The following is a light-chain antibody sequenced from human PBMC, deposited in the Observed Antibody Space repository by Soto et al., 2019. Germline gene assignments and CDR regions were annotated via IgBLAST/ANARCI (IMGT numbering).Light chain of an antibody. CDR3: CSYAVSYIFWV. CDR1: SSDVGGYNY. J-gene: IGLJ3*02. CDR2: DVS. V-gene: IGLV2-11*01. Sequence: QSVLTQPRSVSGSPGQSVTISCTGTSSDVGGYNYVSWYQQHPGKAPKLMIYDVSKRPSGVPDRFSGATSGNTASLTISGLQAEDEADYYCCSYAVSYIFWVFGGGTKLTVL.